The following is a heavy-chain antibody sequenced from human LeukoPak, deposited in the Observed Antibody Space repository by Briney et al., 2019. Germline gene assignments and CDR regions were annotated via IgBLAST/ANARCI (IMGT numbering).Heavy chain of an antibody. CDR3: ARALGFDSSGYSACPY. CDR2: ITSSSSYI. V-gene: IGHV3-21*01. J-gene: IGHJ4*02. Sequence: GGSLRLSCAASGFTFSSFNVNWVRQAPGKGLEWVSSITSSSSYIYYADSVKGRFTISRDNAKNSLYLQMNSLRAEDTAVYYCARALGFDSSGYSACPYWGQGTLVTVSS. D-gene: IGHD3-22*01. CDR1: GFTFSSFN.